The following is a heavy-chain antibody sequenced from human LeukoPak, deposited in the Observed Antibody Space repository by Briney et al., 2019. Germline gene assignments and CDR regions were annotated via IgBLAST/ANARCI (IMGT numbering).Heavy chain of an antibody. CDR1: GYSFTSYW. D-gene: IGHD2-21*01. CDR2: IYPGDSDT. CDR3: ARHGPFCGADCYWNWFDP. Sequence: LKISCKGSGYSFTSYWIGWVRQMPGKGLEWMGIIYPGDSDTRYSPSFQGQVTISADKSISTAYLQWGSLKASDTAMYYCARHGPFCGADCYWNWFDPWGQGTLVTVSS. V-gene: IGHV5-51*01. J-gene: IGHJ5*02.